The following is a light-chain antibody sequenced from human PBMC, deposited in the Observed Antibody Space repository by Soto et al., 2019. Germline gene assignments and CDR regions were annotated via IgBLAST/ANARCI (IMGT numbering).Light chain of an antibody. V-gene: IGKV3-15*01. J-gene: IGKJ4*01. CDR2: GSS. CDR3: QQYDRWPVT. Sequence: EVVMTQSPATLSVSPGERVTFSCRASQSVTTNLAWYQHKPGQSPRLLISGSSTGASGIPPRFSGSGSGTEFTLTIDRLQSADFAVYYCQQYDRWPVTFGGGTKVEIK. CDR1: QSVTTN.